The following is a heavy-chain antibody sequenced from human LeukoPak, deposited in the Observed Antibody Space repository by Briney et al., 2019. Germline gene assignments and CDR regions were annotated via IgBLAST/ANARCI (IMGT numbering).Heavy chain of an antibody. D-gene: IGHD1-26*01. CDR3: AKDAVVGATTFFDY. CDR1: GFTFDDYA. J-gene: IGHJ4*02. CDR2: ISWSSGSI. Sequence: GRSLRLSCAASGFTFDDYAMHWVRQAPGKGLEWVSGISWSSGSIGYADSVKGRFTISRDNAKNSLYLQMNSLRAEDTALYYCAKDAVVGATTFFDYWGQGTLVTVSS. V-gene: IGHV3-9*01.